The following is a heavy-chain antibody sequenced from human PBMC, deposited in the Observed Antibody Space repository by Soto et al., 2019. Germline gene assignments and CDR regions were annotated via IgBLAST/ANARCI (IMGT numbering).Heavy chain of an antibody. CDR3: ARGPXPPAVRGYTYVSDGFDI. D-gene: IGHD5-12*01. V-gene: IGHV4-34*01. Sequence: PSETLSLTCAVYGGSLSCSYWSWIRQPPGKGLERIGEISYSGSANYNPSLKSRVTISVDTSKSQFSLRLNSVTAADTAVYFCARGPXPPAVRGYTYVSDGFDIWGLGTMVTVSS. CDR2: ISYSGSA. CDR1: GGSLSCSY. J-gene: IGHJ3*02.